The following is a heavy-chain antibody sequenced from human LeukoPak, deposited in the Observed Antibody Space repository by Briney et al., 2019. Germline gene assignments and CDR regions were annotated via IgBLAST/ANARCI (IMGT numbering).Heavy chain of an antibody. CDR3: ARGQGLLRYFDWLTPDAFDI. D-gene: IGHD3-9*01. Sequence: PSETLSLTCTVSGGSISSYYWSWIRQPAGKGLEWIGRIYTSGSTNYNPSLKSRVTMSVDTSKNQFSLKLSSVTAADTAVYYCARGQGLLRYFDWLTPDAFDIWGQGTMVTVSS. V-gene: IGHV4-4*07. CDR2: IYTSGST. CDR1: GGSISSYY. J-gene: IGHJ3*02.